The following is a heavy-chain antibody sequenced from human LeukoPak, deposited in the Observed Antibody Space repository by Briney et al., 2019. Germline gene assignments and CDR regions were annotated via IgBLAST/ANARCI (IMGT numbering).Heavy chain of an antibody. Sequence: GGSLRLSCAASGFTFSSYAMSWVRQAPGKGLEWVSAISGSGGSTYYADSVKGRFTISRDNSKNTLYLQMNSLRAEDTAVYYCAKPIVVVVAATEHAVDIWGQGTMVTVSS. CDR2: ISGSGGST. CDR3: AKPIVVVVAATEHAVDI. CDR1: GFTFSSYA. D-gene: IGHD2-15*01. J-gene: IGHJ3*02. V-gene: IGHV3-23*01.